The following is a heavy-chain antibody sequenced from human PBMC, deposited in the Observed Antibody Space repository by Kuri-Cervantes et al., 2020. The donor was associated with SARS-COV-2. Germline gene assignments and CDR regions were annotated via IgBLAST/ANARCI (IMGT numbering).Heavy chain of an antibody. D-gene: IGHD2-21*01. V-gene: IGHV3-11*05. Sequence: GGSLRLSCAASGFTFSDYYMSWIRQAPGKGLEWVSYISSSSSYTNYADSVKGRFTISRDNAKNSLYLQMKSLRTEDTALYYCARDRVGVHDSWGQGTLVTVSS. CDR2: ISSSSSYT. CDR1: GFTFSDYY. J-gene: IGHJ4*02. CDR3: ARDRVGVHDS.